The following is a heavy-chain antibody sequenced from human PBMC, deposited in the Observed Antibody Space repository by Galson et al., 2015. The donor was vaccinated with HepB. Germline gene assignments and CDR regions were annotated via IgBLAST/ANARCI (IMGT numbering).Heavy chain of an antibody. D-gene: IGHD5-24*01. V-gene: IGHV1-69*13. Sequence: SVKVSCKASGGTFSSYAISWVRQAPGQGLEWMGGIIPIFGIANYAQKFQGRVTITADESTSTAYMELSSLRSEDTAVYYCARGTGDVEMATIPDYYYYYGMDVWGQGTTVTVSS. CDR1: GGTFSSYA. CDR3: ARGTGDVEMATIPDYYYYYGMDV. CDR2: IIPIFGIA. J-gene: IGHJ6*02.